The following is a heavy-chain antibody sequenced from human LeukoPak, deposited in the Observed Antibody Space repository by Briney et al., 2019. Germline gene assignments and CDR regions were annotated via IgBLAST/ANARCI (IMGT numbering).Heavy chain of an antibody. Sequence: GGSLRLSCAASGFTFGSYAMSWVRQAPGKGLEWVSAISGSGGSTYYADSVKGRFTISRDNAKNSLYLQINSLRAADTAVYFCARTVAGHPYFYYYMDVWGKGTTVTVSS. CDR2: ISGSGGST. CDR3: ARTVAGHPYFYYYMDV. D-gene: IGHD6-19*01. CDR1: GFTFGSYA. J-gene: IGHJ6*03. V-gene: IGHV3-23*01.